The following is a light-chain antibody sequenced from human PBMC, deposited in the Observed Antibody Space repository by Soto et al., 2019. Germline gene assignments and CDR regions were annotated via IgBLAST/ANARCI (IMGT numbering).Light chain of an antibody. CDR1: SSDVGGYNY. Sequence: QSALTQPASVSGSPGQSITISCTGTSSDVGGYNYVSWYQQHPGKAPKLMIYDVNNRPSGVSNRFSGAKSVNTASLTISGLQAEDEADYYCSSYTSSSTLVVCGGGTKLTVL. CDR3: SSYTSSSTLVV. V-gene: IGLV2-14*03. CDR2: DVN. J-gene: IGLJ2*01.